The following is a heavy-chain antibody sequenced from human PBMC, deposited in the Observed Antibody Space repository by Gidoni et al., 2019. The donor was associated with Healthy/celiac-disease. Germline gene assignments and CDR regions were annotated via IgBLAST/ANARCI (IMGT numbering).Heavy chain of an antibody. D-gene: IGHD2-2*01. CDR1: GYSFTSYW. V-gene: IGHV5-51*01. CDR2: ISPGDSDT. CDR3: ARRLGIFCSSTSCSGWFDP. J-gene: IGHJ5*02. Sequence: EVQLVQSGAEVKKHGESLKISGTGSGYSFTSYWIGWVRQMPGKGLEWMGIISPGDSDTRYSPSFQGQVTISADKSISTAYLQWSSLKASDTAMYYCARRLGIFCSSTSCSGWFDPWGQGTLVTVSS.